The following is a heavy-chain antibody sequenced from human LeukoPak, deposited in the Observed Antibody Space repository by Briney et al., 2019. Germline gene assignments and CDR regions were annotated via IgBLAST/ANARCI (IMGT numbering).Heavy chain of an antibody. Sequence: PGGSLRLSCAASGFTVSSSFMSWVRQAPGKGLEWVSVIYSGDSTYYADSVKGRFTISRDNSRNTLYLQLNSLRGEDTALYYCVKGGIYADLGDYWGQGTLVTVSS. V-gene: IGHV3-53*01. CDR2: IYSGDST. CDR3: VKGGIYADLGDY. J-gene: IGHJ4*02. CDR1: GFTVSSSF. D-gene: IGHD4-17*01.